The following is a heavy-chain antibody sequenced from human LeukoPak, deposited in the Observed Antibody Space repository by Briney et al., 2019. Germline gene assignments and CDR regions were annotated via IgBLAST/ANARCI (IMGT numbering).Heavy chain of an antibody. V-gene: IGHV4-34*01. CDR3: VRVQADGHSDI. CDR2: INHSGST. J-gene: IGHJ3*02. D-gene: IGHD5-24*01. CDR1: GGSLSGYY. Sequence: SETLSLTCAVYGGSLSGYYWNWIRQPPGKGLEWIGEINHSGSTNYNPSLKSRVTISVDTSKNQFSLKLSSVTAADTAVYYCVRVQADGHSDIWGQGTLVTVSS.